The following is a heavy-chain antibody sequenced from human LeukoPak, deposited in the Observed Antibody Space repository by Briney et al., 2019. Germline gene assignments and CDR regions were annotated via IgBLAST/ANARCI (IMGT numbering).Heavy chain of an antibody. CDR3: ARGRFCSSTSCSHFDI. CDR2: IKQDGSEE. D-gene: IGHD2-2*01. CDR1: GLTFNSYW. Sequence: PGGSLRLSCATFGLTFNSYWMSWVRQAPGKGLEWVANIKQDGSEEYYVDSVKGRFTISRDNAKNSLFLQMNSLRAEDTAVYNCARGRFCSSTSCSHFDIWGQGTLVTVSP. J-gene: IGHJ4*02. V-gene: IGHV3-7*01.